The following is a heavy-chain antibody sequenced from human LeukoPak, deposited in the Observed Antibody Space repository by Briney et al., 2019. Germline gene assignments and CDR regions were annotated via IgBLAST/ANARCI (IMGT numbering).Heavy chain of an antibody. J-gene: IGHJ4*02. Sequence: SETLSLTCTVSGGSISSYYWSWIRQPAGKGLECIGRIYTSGSTNYNPSLKSRVTMSVDTSKNQFSLKLSSVTAADTAVYYCARHTMVRGVPTYYFDYWGQGTLATVSS. D-gene: IGHD3-10*01. CDR3: ARHTMVRGVPTYYFDY. CDR2: IYTSGST. CDR1: GGSISSYY. V-gene: IGHV4-4*07.